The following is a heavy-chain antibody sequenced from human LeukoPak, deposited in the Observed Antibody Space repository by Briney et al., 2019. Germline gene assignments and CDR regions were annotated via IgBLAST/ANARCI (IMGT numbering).Heavy chain of an antibody. Sequence: SETLSLTCTVSGCSISSSSYYWGWIRQPPGKGLEWMGNIYYSGSTYYNPSLRSRVTISVDTSKNQFSLKLNSVTAADTAVYYCARQGGSYYTPFDSWGPGTLVTVSS. V-gene: IGHV4-39*01. CDR2: IYYSGST. CDR1: GCSISSSSYY. D-gene: IGHD1-26*01. J-gene: IGHJ4*02. CDR3: ARQGGSYYTPFDS.